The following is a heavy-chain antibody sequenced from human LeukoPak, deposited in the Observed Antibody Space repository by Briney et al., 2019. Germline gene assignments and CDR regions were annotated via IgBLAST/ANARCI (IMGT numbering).Heavy chain of an antibody. CDR1: GGSISSSSYY. CDR2: IYYSGST. D-gene: IGHD3-16*02. Sequence: SETLSLTCTVSGGSISSSSYYWGWIRQPPGKGLEWIGSIYYSGSTYYNPSLKSLVTISVDTSKNQFSLKLSSVTAADTAVYYCARGPLGELSFLDYWGQGTLVTVSS. V-gene: IGHV4-39*07. J-gene: IGHJ4*02. CDR3: ARGPLGELSFLDY.